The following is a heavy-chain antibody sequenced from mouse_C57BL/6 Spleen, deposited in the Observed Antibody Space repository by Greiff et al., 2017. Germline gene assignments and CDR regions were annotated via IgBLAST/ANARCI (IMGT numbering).Heavy chain of an antibody. J-gene: IGHJ4*01. D-gene: IGHD4-1*01. V-gene: IGHV14-2*01. Sequence: VQLQQSGAELVKPGASVKLSCTASGFNIKDYYMHWVKQRTEQGLEWIGRIDPEDGETKYAPQFQGKATITADTSSNTAYLQLSSLTSEDTAVYYCARSGNYANWDEAMDYWGQGTSVTVSS. CDR1: GFNIKDYY. CDR3: ARSGNYANWDEAMDY. CDR2: IDPEDGET.